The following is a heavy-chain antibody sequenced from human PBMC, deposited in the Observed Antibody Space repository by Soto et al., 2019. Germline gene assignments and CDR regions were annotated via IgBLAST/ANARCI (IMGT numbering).Heavy chain of an antibody. CDR1: AGSISSSSYY. CDR3: ARHGPSDPQGFLDT. Sequence: QLQLQESGPGLVKPSETLSLTCSVSAGSISSSSYYWGWIRQPPGKGLEWIGSIYYSGSTYYNPSLRNRVTMSVDASKNQFSLKLSSVSAADTAVYYCARHGPSDPQGFLDTWGQGTLVTVSS. CDR2: IYYSGST. J-gene: IGHJ5*02. D-gene: IGHD3-3*01. V-gene: IGHV4-39*01.